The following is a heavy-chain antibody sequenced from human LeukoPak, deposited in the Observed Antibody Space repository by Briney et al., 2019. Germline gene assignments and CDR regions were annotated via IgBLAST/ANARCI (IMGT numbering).Heavy chain of an antibody. CDR2: IYYSGST. J-gene: IGHJ4*02. CDR1: GGSIGSYY. Sequence: SETLSLTCTVSGGSIGSYYWGWIRQPPGKGLEWIGSIYYSGSTYYNPSLKSRVTISVDTSKNQFSLKLSSVTAADTAVYYCAGGGHIVVVPAAINYWGQGTLVTVSS. D-gene: IGHD2-2*01. CDR3: AGGGHIVVVPAAINY. V-gene: IGHV4-39*01.